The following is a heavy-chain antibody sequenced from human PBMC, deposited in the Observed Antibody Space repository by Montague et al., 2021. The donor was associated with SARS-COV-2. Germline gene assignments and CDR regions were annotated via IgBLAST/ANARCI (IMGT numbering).Heavy chain of an antibody. CDR2: IYYSGST. V-gene: IGHV4-39*01. Sequence: SETLSLTCTVSGGSISSSSYYWGWIRQPPGKGLEWIGSIYYSGSTYYNPSLKSRVTISVGTSKNQFSLKLSSVTAADTAVYYCARNSRRPKCIVVVPAPHAFDIWGQGTMVTVSS. D-gene: IGHD2-2*01. CDR3: ARNSRRPKCIVVVPAPHAFDI. J-gene: IGHJ3*02. CDR1: GGSISSSSYY.